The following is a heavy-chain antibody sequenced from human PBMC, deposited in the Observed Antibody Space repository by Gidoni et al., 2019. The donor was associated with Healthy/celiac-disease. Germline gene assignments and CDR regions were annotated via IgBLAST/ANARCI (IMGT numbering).Heavy chain of an antibody. Sequence: HVTLKESGPVLVKPTETIPLTCTVAGFSLSNARMGVSWIRQPPGKALEWLAHIFTNDEKSYSTSLKSRLTISKDTSKSQVVLTMTNMDPVDTATYYYARIRTYYDFWSGQASYYGMDVWGQGTTVTVSS. CDR2: IFTNDEK. V-gene: IGHV2-26*01. D-gene: IGHD3-3*01. CDR3: ARIRTYYDFWSGQASYYGMDV. CDR1: GFSLSNARMG. J-gene: IGHJ6*02.